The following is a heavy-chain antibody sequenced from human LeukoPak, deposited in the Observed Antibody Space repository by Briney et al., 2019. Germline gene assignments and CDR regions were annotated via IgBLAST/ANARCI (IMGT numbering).Heavy chain of an antibody. Sequence: ASETLSLTCTVAGGSISSSSYYLGWIRQPLRNGLEWIGSIYYSVCTYYNPSLKSRVTISVDTSKNQVSLRLRSVINADTAVHACARHVPVVIYPLEFDYWGQGTLVTVSS. CDR3: ARHVPVVIYPLEFDY. CDR2: IYYSVCT. D-gene: IGHD3-22*01. J-gene: IGHJ4*02. V-gene: IGHV4-39*01. CDR1: GGSISSSSYY.